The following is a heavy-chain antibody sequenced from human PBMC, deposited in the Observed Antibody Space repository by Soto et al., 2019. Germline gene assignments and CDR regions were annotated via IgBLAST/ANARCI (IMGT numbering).Heavy chain of an antibody. CDR1: ADTFNSYS. D-gene: IGHD4-17*01. CDR3: ARSLEGTTVTKWFDP. J-gene: IGHJ5*02. CDR2: ITPVFGTA. V-gene: IGHV1-69*01. Sequence: QVQLVQSGAEVKKPGSSVKVSCKASADTFNSYSLSWLIQAPGQRLEWMGGITPVFGTADYAQSFEDRLTITADDSTSKFYMELSSLRSDDTAVYYCARSLEGTTVTKWFDPWGQGALVTVSS.